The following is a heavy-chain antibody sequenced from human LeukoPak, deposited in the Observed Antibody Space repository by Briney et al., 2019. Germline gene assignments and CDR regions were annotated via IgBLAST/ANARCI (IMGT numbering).Heavy chain of an antibody. CDR3: AGLYGSGWGVDY. D-gene: IGHD6-19*01. CDR2: IYSGGST. V-gene: IGHV3-53*01. CDR1: GFTVSSNY. J-gene: IGHJ4*02. Sequence: GGSLRLSCAASGFTVSSNYMSWVRQAPGKGLEWVSVIYSGGSTYYADSVKGRFTIFRDNSKDTQYLQMNTLETEDTAVSYGAGLYGSGWGVDYWGQGTLVTVSS.